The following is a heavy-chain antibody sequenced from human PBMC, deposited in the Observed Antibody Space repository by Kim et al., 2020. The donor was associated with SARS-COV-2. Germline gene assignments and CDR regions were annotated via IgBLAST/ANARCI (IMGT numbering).Heavy chain of an antibody. V-gene: IGHV1-18*01. J-gene: IGHJ3*01. CDR1: GYTFTSYD. CDR3: AREMYDV. Sequence: ASVKVSCKASGYTFTSYDISWVRQAPGQGLEWIGWISPYNGRTNVAQKLQGRVTMTADTSRNTVYRELSSRGSDDTAVYYCAREMYDV. CDR2: ISPYNGRT.